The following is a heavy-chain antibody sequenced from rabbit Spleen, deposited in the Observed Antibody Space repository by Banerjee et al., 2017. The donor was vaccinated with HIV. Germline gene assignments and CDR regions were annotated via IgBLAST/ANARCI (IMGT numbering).Heavy chain of an antibody. CDR2: INTNNGDT. J-gene: IGHJ2*01. CDR1: GFSFSSGYY. V-gene: IGHV1S45*01. D-gene: IGHD1-1*01. Sequence: QEQLVESGGGLVQPEGSLTLTCTASGFSFSSGYYMCWVRQAPGKGPEWIACINTNNGDTDYANWPKGRFTISKTSSTTVTLQMTSLTAADTATYFCARNYVNAFDPWGPGTLSPS. CDR3: ARNYVNAFDP.